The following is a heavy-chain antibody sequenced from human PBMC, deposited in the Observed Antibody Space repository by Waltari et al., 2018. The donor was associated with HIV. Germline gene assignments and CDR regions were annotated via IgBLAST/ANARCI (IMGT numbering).Heavy chain of an antibody. CDR1: GFTFSSYW. Sequence: EVQLVESGGGLVQPGGSLRLSCVASGFTFSSYWMHWVRQAPGKGPVCVSSIKSDGGSKTYADSVKGRFTISRDNAKNTLYLQMNSLRVEDTAVYYCARNYGMDVWGQGTTVTVSS. CDR2: IKSDGGSK. J-gene: IGHJ6*02. CDR3: ARNYGMDV. V-gene: IGHV3-74*03.